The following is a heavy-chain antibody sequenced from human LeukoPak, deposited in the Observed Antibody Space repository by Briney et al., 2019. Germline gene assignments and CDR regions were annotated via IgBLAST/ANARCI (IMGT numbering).Heavy chain of an antibody. CDR1: GYTSTNHD. Sequence: PGASVKVSCKASGYTSTNHDINWVRQASGQGLEWMGWMNPKSGNTGYLQKFQGRVTMTRDTSMSTAFMELSSLTSEDTAVYYCARGVNSQGTAMVLFDSWGQGSLVTVSA. D-gene: IGHD5-18*01. V-gene: IGHV1-8*01. CDR2: MNPKSGNT. J-gene: IGHJ4*02. CDR3: ARGVNSQGTAMVLFDS.